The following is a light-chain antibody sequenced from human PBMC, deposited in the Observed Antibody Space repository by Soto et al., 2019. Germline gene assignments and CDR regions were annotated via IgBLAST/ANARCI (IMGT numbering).Light chain of an antibody. V-gene: IGLV2-14*01. J-gene: IGLJ3*02. CDR2: EVT. CDR1: RSDVGGYDY. Sequence: QSALTQPASVSGSPGQSITISCTGTRSDVGGYDYVSWYQQRPGKAPRLMIYEVTNRPSGVSNRFSGSKSGNTASLTISGLQADDEADYYCSSYTTSSTLVFGGGTKVTVL. CDR3: SSYTTSSTLV.